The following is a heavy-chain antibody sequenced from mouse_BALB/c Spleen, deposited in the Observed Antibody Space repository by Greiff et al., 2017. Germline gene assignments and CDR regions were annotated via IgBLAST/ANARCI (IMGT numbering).Heavy chain of an antibody. Sequence: QVQLQQSGAELVRPGTSVKISCKASGYAFTNYWLGWVKQRPGHGLEWIGDIYPGSGNTYYNEKFKGKATLTADKSSSTAYMQLSSLTSEDSAVYFCASGSDYYAMDYWGQGTSVTVSA. CDR3: ASGSDYYAMDY. CDR2: IYPGSGNT. V-gene: IGHV1-63*01. J-gene: IGHJ4*01. D-gene: IGHD6-1*01. CDR1: GYAFTNYW.